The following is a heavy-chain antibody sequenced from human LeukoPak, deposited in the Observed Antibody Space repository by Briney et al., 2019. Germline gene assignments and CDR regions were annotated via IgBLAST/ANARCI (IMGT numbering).Heavy chain of an antibody. CDR2: IITTFGTT. CDR3: ARSAAAGSYYYYYGMDV. V-gene: IGHV1-69*01. D-gene: IGHD6-13*01. CDR1: GGTFNNYA. J-gene: IGHJ6*02. Sequence: GSSVKVSCKASGGTFNNYAISWVRQAPGQGLEWMVGIITTFGTTKYTQKFQGRVTITADESTSTAYMELSSLRFEDTAVYYCARSAAAGSYYYYYGMDVWGQGTTVTVSS.